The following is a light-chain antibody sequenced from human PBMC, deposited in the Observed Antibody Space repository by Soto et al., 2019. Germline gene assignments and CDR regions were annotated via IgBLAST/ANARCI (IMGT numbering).Light chain of an antibody. Sequence: EXVMTQSPASLAVSPGERATLSCRASQSVSSNLAWYQQKPGQAPRLLIYGASTRATGIPARFSGSGSGTEFTLTISSLQSEDFAVYYCQQYNSWPRAFGQGTKV. CDR1: QSVSSN. CDR2: GAS. J-gene: IGKJ1*01. V-gene: IGKV3-15*01. CDR3: QQYNSWPRA.